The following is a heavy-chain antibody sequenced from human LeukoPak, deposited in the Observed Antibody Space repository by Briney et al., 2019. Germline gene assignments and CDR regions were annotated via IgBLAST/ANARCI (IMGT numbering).Heavy chain of an antibody. CDR2: IRRSGSEK. J-gene: IGHJ4*02. Sequence: PGGSLRLSCAASGFIFSSYWMSWVRQTPGKGLEWVANIRRSGSEKYYVDSVEGRFTISRDNAKNSLYLQMNSLRAEDTAVYYCARDSSTSPHFDYWGQGTLDTLSS. CDR3: ARDSSTSPHFDY. D-gene: IGHD2-2*01. V-gene: IGHV3-7*04. CDR1: GFIFSSYW.